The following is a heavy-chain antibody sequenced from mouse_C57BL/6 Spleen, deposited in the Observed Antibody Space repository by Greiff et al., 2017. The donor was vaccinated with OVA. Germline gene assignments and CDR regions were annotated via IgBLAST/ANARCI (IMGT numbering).Heavy chain of an antibody. V-gene: IGHV10-3*01. D-gene: IGHD1-1*01. J-gene: IGHJ3*01. Sequence: EVQLQQSGGGLVQPKGSLKLSCAASGFTFNTYAMHWVRQAPGKGLEWVARIRSKSSNYATYYADSVKDRFTISRDDSQSMLYLQMNNLKTEDTAMYYCVRDHNYYGSSPWFAYWGQGTLVTVSA. CDR1: GFTFNTYA. CDR3: VRDHNYYGSSPWFAY. CDR2: IRSKSSNYAT.